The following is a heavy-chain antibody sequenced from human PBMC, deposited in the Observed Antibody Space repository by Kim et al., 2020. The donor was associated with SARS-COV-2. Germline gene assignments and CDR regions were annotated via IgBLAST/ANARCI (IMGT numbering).Heavy chain of an antibody. CDR1: GYTFTSYD. Sequence: ASVKVSCKASGYTFTSYDINWVLQATGQGLEWMGWMNPNSGNTGYAQKFQGRVTMTRNTSIITAYMELGSLRSEDTAVYCCARGLRFRLTLANWFDPWGQGTLVTVSS. V-gene: IGHV1-8*01. CDR2: MNPNSGNT. CDR3: ARGLRFRLTLANWFDP. D-gene: IGHD3-9*01. J-gene: IGHJ5*02.